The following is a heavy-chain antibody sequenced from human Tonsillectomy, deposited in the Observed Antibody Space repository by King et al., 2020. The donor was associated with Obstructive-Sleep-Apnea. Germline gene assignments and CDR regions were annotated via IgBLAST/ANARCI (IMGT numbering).Heavy chain of an antibody. Sequence: VQLVESGGGLVKPGGSLRLSCAASGFTFSSYSMNWVRQAPGKGLEWVSFISSNSNYIYYADSLKDRFTISRDNAKDSLYLQMNSLRTEDTAVYYCAGGELGFLEWSPPNFDYWGQGTLVTVSS. CDR2: ISSNSNYI. V-gene: IGHV3-21*01. J-gene: IGHJ4*02. CDR3: AGGELGFLEWSPPNFDY. CDR1: GFTFSSYS. D-gene: IGHD3-3*01.